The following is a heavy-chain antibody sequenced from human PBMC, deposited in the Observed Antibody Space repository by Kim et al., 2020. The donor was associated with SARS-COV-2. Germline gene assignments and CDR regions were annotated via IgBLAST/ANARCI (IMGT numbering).Heavy chain of an antibody. D-gene: IGHD6-6*01. CDR1: GFSFSSYA. Sequence: GGSLRLSCAASGFSFSSYAMSWVRQAPGKGLEWVSAISGSGGSTYYADSVKGRFTISRDNSKNTLYLQMNSLRPEDTAEYYCAKGKTSILNWFDPWGQGTLVTVSS. CDR3: AKGKTSILNWFDP. J-gene: IGHJ5*02. V-gene: IGHV3-23*01. CDR2: ISGSGGST.